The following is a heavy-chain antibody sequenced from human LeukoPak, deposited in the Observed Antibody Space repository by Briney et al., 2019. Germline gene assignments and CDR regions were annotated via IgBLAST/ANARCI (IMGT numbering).Heavy chain of an antibody. D-gene: IGHD6-19*01. CDR2: ITTSSDYT. CDR1: RFTFSDYY. Sequence: GGSLRLSCAASRFTFSDYYMTWIRQAPGKGLEWVSYITTSSDYTNYADSVKGRFTISRDNSKNSLFVQMNSLRAEDTAVYYCARLGGSGWSLDYWGQGTLVTVSS. V-gene: IGHV3-11*06. J-gene: IGHJ4*02. CDR3: ARLGGSGWSLDY.